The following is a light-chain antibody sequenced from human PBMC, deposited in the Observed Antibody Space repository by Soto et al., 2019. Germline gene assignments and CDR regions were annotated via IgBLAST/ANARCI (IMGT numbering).Light chain of an antibody. CDR3: QQYNYWPRT. Sequence: EIVMTQSPAPLSVSPGERVTLSCRASASVSSNLAWYQHKPGQAPRLLISGASARAAGVPVRFSGSGSGTEFTLTISNLQSEDSAVYYCQQYNYWPRTFGQGTKVQIK. CDR1: ASVSSN. J-gene: IGKJ1*01. V-gene: IGKV3-15*01. CDR2: GAS.